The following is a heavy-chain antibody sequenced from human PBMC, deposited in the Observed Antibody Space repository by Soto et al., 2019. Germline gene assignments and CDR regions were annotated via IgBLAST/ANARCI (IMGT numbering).Heavy chain of an antibody. CDR2: VYYSGSA. J-gene: IGHJ4*02. CDR1: GGSVSNNSYY. Sequence: QLPLLESGPGLVKPSETLSLTCTVSGGSVSNNSYYWGWIRQPPGKRLEWIGSVYYSGSAYYNPSVTSRLTISVDTSMNHFSLKLSSVTAADTAIYYCARRPLVRGIIPYYFDYWGQGTLVTVSS. V-gene: IGHV4-39*02. CDR3: ARRPLVRGIIPYYFDY. D-gene: IGHD3-10*01.